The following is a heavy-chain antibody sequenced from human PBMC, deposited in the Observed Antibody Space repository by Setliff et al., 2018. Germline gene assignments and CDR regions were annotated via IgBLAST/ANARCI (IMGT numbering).Heavy chain of an antibody. CDR2: INPSGGST. D-gene: IGHD2-15*01. Sequence: GASVKVSCKASGYTFTSYYMHWVRQAPGQGLEWMGIINPSGGSTSYAQKFQGRVTMTRDTSTSTVYMELSSLRSEDTAVYYCARDRESASRQTYFDSWGQGTLVTVSS. CDR1: GYTFTSYY. V-gene: IGHV1-46*01. J-gene: IGHJ4*02. CDR3: ARDRESASRQTYFDS.